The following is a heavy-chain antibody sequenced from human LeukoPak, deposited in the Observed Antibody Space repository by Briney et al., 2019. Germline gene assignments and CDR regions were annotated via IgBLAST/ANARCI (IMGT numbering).Heavy chain of an antibody. CDR3: ASREYCSSTSCDYYYYGMDV. V-gene: IGHV1-69*13. Sequence: GASVKVSCKASGGTFSSYAISWVRQAPGQGLEWMGGIIPIFGTANYAQKFQGRVTITADESTSTAYMELSSLRSEDTAVYYCASREYCSSTSCDYYYYGMDVWGQGTTVTVSS. CDR1: GGTFSSYA. D-gene: IGHD2-2*01. CDR2: IIPIFGTA. J-gene: IGHJ6*02.